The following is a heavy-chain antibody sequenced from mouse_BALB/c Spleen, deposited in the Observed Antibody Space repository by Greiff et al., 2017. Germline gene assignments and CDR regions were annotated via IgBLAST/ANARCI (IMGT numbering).Heavy chain of an antibody. CDR3: ARGDYDVGYAMDY. D-gene: IGHD2-4*01. J-gene: IGHJ4*01. CDR2: ISYSGST. CDR1: GYSITSDYA. V-gene: IGHV3-2*02. Sequence: EVQLVESGPGLVKPSQSLSLTCTVTGYSITSDYAWNWIRQFPGNKLEWMGYISYSGSTSYNPSLKSRISITRDTSKNQFFLQLNSVTTEDTATYYCARGDYDVGYAMDYWGQGTSVTVSS.